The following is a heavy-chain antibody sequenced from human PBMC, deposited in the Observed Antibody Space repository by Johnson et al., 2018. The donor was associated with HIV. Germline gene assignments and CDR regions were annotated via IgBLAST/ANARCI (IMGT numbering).Heavy chain of an antibody. J-gene: IGHJ3*02. V-gene: IGHV3-9*01. CDR1: GFTFDDYA. CDR2: ISWNSGSI. D-gene: IGHD1-26*01. CDR3: AKARSYYEKDAFDI. Sequence: VESGGGLVQPGRSLRLSCAASGFTFDDYAMHWVRQAPGKGLEWVSGISWNSGSIGYADSVKGRFTISRDNAKNSLYLQMNSLRAEDTALYYCAKARSYYEKDAFDIWGQGTMVTVSS.